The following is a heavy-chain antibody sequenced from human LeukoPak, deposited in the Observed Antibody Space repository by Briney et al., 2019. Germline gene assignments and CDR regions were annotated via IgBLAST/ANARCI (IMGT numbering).Heavy chain of an antibody. CDR1: GGTFSSYA. Sequence: SSVKVSCKACGGTFSSYAISWVRQAPGRGLEWMGRIIPIFGTANYAQKFQGRVTITPDESTSTAYMELSSLRSEDTAVYYCARGGIVGATSFGYFDYWGQGTLVTVSS. CDR2: IIPIFGTA. J-gene: IGHJ4*02. CDR3: ARGGIVGATSFGYFDY. D-gene: IGHD1-26*01. V-gene: IGHV1-69*15.